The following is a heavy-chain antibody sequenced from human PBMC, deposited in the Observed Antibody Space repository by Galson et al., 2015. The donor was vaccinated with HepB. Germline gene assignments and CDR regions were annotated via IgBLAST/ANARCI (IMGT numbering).Heavy chain of an antibody. CDR3: TKSVRPTGTRYYFAY. CDR2: ISVSGDDT. CDR1: GFTFNNYP. V-gene: IGHV3-23*01. Sequence: SLRLSCADSGFTFNNYPMDWVRQAPGKGLEWVSTISVSGDDTFYADSVKGRFTISRDNSKNSLFLQMRGLRAEDTAVYYCTKSVRPTGTRYYFAYWGQGTLVTVSS. D-gene: IGHD1-1*01. J-gene: IGHJ4*02.